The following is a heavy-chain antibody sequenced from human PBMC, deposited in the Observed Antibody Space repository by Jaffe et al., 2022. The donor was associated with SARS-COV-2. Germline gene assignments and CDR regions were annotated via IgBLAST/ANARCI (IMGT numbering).Heavy chain of an antibody. CDR3: ARRFDI. Sequence: EVQLVESGGGLVQPGGSLRLSCAASGFTLSTYWMTWVRQAPGKGLEWVANIKQDGSERYYVDSVKGRFTISRDNAKNSLYLQMNSLRDEDTAVYYCARRFDIWGQGTMVTVSS. V-gene: IGHV3-7*01. CDR1: GFTLSTYW. CDR2: IKQDGSER. J-gene: IGHJ3*02.